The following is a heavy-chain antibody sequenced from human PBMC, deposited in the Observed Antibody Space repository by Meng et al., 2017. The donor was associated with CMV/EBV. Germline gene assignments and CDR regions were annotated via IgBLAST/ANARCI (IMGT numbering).Heavy chain of an antibody. V-gene: IGHV1-69*12. D-gene: IGHD1-20*01. J-gene: IGHJ2*01. CDR3: ASVTGIGWWYFDL. CDR1: GGTCSSYA. CDR2: IIPIFGTA. Sequence: VQLVGSGGGVKKPGSPGKVSCKASGGTCSSYAISWVRQAPGQGLEWMGGIIPIFGTANYAQKFQGRVTITADESTSTAYMELSSLRSEDTAVYYCASVTGIGWWYFDLWGRGTLVTVSS.